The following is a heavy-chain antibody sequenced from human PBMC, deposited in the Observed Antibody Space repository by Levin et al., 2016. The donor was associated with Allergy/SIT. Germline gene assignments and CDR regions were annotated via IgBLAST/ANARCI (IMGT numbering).Heavy chain of an antibody. V-gene: IGHV3-48*03. CDR1: GFTFSMYE. Sequence: LSLTCAASGFTFSMYEMNWVRQAPGKGLEWILYISSSGTITYYADSVKGRFSISRDNAKNSLYLQMENLRAEDTATYYCARDRKSGYYAFDIWGQGTMVTVSS. J-gene: IGHJ3*02. CDR3: ARDRKSGYYAFDI. D-gene: IGHD3-3*01. CDR2: ISSSGTIT.